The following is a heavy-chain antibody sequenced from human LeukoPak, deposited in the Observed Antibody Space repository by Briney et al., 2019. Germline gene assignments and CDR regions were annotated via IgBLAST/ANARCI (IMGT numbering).Heavy chain of an antibody. CDR1: GFTFSSYA. J-gene: IGHJ6*02. Sequence: PGGSLRLSCAASGFTFSSYAMSWVRQAPGKGLEWVSSIIGSGGTTYTADSVKGRFIISRDNSRNTLFLQMNILSTDDTAAYFCVKGGGYSYSYAMDVWGQGTTVTVSS. D-gene: IGHD2-15*01. CDR3: VKGGGYSYSYAMDV. CDR2: IIGSGGTT. V-gene: IGHV3-23*01.